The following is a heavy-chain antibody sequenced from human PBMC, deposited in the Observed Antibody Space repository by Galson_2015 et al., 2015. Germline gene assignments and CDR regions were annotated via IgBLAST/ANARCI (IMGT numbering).Heavy chain of an antibody. CDR2: ISYSGST. Sequence: ETLSLTCTVSGGSISSSSYYWGWIRQPPGKGLDWIGSISYSGSTYYNPSLKSRLTASGDTSKNQFSLRLSSVTAADTAVYYCASHTSGWYLGYWGQGTLVTVSS. CDR1: GGSISSSSYY. V-gene: IGHV4-39*01. D-gene: IGHD6-19*01. CDR3: ASHTSGWYLGY. J-gene: IGHJ4*02.